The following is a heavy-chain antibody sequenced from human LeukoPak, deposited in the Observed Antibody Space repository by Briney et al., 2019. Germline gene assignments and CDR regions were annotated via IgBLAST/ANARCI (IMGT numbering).Heavy chain of an antibody. V-gene: IGHV4-61*02. J-gene: IGHJ5*02. Sequence: PSETLSLTCTVSGGSISSGGYYWSWIRQPAGKGLEWIGRIYTSGNTNYNPSLKSRVTISVDTSKNQFSLKLSSVTAADTAVYYCARVGAGPTLLPALSWFDPWGQGTLVTVSS. CDR1: GGSISSGGYY. CDR3: ARVGAGPTLLPALSWFDP. D-gene: IGHD2-2*01. CDR2: IYTSGNT.